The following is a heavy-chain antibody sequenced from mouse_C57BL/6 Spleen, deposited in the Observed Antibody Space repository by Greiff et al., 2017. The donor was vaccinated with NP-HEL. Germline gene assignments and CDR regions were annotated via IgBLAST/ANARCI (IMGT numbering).Heavy chain of an antibody. Sequence: QVQLKESGAELVRPGASVTLSCKASGYTFTDYEMHWVKQTPVHGLEWIGAIDPETGGTAYNQKFKGKAILTADKSSSTAYMELRSLTSEDSAVYYCTRFGYYGSSLSYWYFDVWGTGTTVTVSS. V-gene: IGHV1-15*01. J-gene: IGHJ1*03. CDR2: IDPETGGT. D-gene: IGHD1-1*01. CDR3: TRFGYYGSSLSYWYFDV. CDR1: GYTFTDYE.